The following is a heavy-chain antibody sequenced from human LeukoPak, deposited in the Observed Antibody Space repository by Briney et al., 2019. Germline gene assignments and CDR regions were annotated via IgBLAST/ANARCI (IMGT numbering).Heavy chain of an antibody. V-gene: IGHV4-4*07. D-gene: IGHD5-18*01. CDR2: IYTSGST. CDR3: AREGLDSYGSYYYYYYMDV. Sequence: SETLSLTCTVSGGSVSTYYWNWIRQPAGKGLEWIGRIYTSGSTNYNPSLKSRVTISVDTSKNQFSLKLSSVTAADTAVYYCAREGLDSYGSYYYYYYMDVWGKGTTVTVSS. CDR1: GGSVSTYY. J-gene: IGHJ6*03.